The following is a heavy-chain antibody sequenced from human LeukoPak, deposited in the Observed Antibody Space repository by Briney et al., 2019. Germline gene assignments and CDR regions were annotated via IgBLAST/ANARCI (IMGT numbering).Heavy chain of an antibody. CDR3: ARERPIIAAAGNLPPVYGMDV. D-gene: IGHD6-13*01. Sequence: ASVKVSCKTSGYTFTDYYMHWVRQAPGQGLEWMGWINPNSGGTNSAQKFQGGVTMTRDTSISTAYMELSRLRSDDTAVYYCARERPIIAAAGNLPPVYGMDVWGQGTTVTVSS. J-gene: IGHJ6*02. CDR2: INPNSGGT. V-gene: IGHV1-2*02. CDR1: GYTFTDYY.